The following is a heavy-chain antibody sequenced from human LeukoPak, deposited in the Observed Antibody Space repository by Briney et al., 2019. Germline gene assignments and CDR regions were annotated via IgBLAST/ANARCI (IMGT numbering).Heavy chain of an antibody. V-gene: IGHV3-23*01. D-gene: IGHD2-15*01. CDR1: EFTFSSYA. Sequence: GGSLRLSCAASEFTFSSYAMSWVRQAPGKGLEWVSAITGSGGSTYYADSVKGRFTISRDNSKNTLYLQMNSLRAEDTAVYYCARDYCSGGSCYSHNFDYWGQGTLVTVSS. CDR3: ARDYCSGGSCYSHNFDY. CDR2: ITGSGGST. J-gene: IGHJ4*02.